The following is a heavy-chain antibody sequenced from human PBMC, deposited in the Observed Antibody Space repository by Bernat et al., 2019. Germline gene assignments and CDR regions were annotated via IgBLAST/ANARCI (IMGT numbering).Heavy chain of an antibody. CDR2: ISGSSGTI. CDR1: GFTFSSYS. J-gene: IGHJ1*01. D-gene: IGHD6-6*01. CDR3: ARVYSSSSD. Sequence: EVQLVESGGGLVQPGGSLRLSCIASGFTFSSYSMNWVRQAPGKGLEWISYISGSSGTIYYADSVKGRFTISRDNVKNSLYLQMNSQRDEDTAVYYCARVYSSSSDWGQGTLVTVSS. V-gene: IGHV3-48*02.